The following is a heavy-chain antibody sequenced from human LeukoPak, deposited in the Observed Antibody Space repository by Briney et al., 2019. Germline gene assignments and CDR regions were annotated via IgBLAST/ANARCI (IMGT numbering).Heavy chain of an antibody. Sequence: SETLSLTCSVSGDSISSGSYYWSWIRQPAGKGLEWIGRIYTGGSTNYIPSLKSRLTISVDTSKNQFSLRLSSVTAADTAVYYCARHRGGRYYYGSGTQGYFDYWGQGTLVTVSS. D-gene: IGHD3-10*01. J-gene: IGHJ4*02. CDR2: IYTGGST. CDR1: GDSISSGSYY. CDR3: ARHRGGRYYYGSGTQGYFDY. V-gene: IGHV4-61*02.